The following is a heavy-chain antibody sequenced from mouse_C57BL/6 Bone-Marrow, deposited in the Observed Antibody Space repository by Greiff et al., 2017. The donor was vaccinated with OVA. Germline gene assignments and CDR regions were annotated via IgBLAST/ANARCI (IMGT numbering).Heavy chain of an antibody. CDR2: INPGSGST. D-gene: IGHD2-3*01. V-gene: IGHV1-55*01. CDR1: GYTFTSYW. J-gene: IGHJ2*01. Sequence: VQLQQPGAELVKPGASVKMSCKASGYTFTSYWITWVKQRPGQGLEWIGDINPGSGSTNYNEKFKSKATLTVDTSSSTAYMQISSLTSEDAAVYDCSRGIYDGYYFDYWGQGTTLTVSS. CDR3: SRGIYDGYYFDY.